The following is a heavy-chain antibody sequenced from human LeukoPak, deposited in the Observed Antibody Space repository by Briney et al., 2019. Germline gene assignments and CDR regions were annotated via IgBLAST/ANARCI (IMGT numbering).Heavy chain of an antibody. CDR3: AGSREDILTSYYFDY. V-gene: IGHV3-48*03. J-gene: IGHJ4*02. CDR1: GFTFSSYE. D-gene: IGHD3-9*01. CDR2: ISSSGSTI. Sequence: GGSLRLSCAASGFTFSSYEMDWVRQAPGKGLEWVSYISSSGSTIYYADSVKGRFTISRDNAKNSLYLQMNSLRAEDTAVYYCAGSREDILTSYYFDYWGQGTLVTVSS.